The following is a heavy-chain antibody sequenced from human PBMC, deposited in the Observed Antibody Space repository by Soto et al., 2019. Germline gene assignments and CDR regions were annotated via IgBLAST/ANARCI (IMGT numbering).Heavy chain of an antibody. V-gene: IGHV3-30*18. Sequence: PGGSLRLSCAASGFTFSSYGMHWVRQAPGKGLEWVAVISYDGSNKYYADSVKGRFTISRDNSKNTLYLQMNSLRAEDTAVYYCAKESGPDPAYFDYWGQGTLVTVSS. D-gene: IGHD2-15*01. CDR3: AKESGPDPAYFDY. J-gene: IGHJ4*02. CDR2: ISYDGSNK. CDR1: GFTFSSYG.